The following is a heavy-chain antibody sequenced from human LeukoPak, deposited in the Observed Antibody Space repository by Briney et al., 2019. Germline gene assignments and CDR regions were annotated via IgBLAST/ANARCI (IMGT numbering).Heavy chain of an antibody. Sequence: PGGSLRLSCEASGFTFSTYSMHWVRQAPGKGLEWVSSISSSSSYIYYADSVKGRFTISRDNAKNSLYLQMNSLRAEDTAVYYCARDLFVRRYFDYWGQGTLVTVSS. J-gene: IGHJ4*02. V-gene: IGHV3-21*01. D-gene: IGHD3-10*01. CDR1: GFTFSTYS. CDR3: ARDLFVRRYFDY. CDR2: ISSSSSYI.